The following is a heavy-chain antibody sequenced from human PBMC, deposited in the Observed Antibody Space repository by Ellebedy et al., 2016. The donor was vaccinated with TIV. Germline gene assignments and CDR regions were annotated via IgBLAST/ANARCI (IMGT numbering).Heavy chain of an antibody. CDR1: GFTVSNSY. J-gene: IGHJ3*02. D-gene: IGHD5-18*01. Sequence: GGSLRLSCAASGFTVSNSYMNWVRQAPGKGLEWVSGISAGGNTYYADSVKGRFTISRNDSKNTLYLKMNSLRAEDTAVYYCGYSYGYAFDIWGQGTMVTVSS. V-gene: IGHV3-53*01. CDR3: GYSYGYAFDI. CDR2: ISAGGNT.